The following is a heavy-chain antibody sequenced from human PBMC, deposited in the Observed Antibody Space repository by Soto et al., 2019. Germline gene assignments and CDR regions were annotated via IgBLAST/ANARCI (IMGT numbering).Heavy chain of an antibody. CDR2: IYYCGST. D-gene: IGHD7-27*01. Sequence: PSETLTLTCRVSGDSIGSGGHYWNWIRPHPEKGLEWLGYIYYCGSTHYNPSLRSRLSISLDTSMNQFFLILTSVTAAGTARYYFARDQALAQNGWGYWGQGIEVTVSS. J-gene: IGHJ4*02. V-gene: IGHV4-31*03. CDR3: ARDQALAQNGWGY. CDR1: GDSIGSGGHY.